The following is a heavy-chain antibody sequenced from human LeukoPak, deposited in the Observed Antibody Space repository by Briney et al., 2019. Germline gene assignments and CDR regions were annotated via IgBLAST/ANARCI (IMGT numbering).Heavy chain of an antibody. CDR2: ISGSGNSI. J-gene: IGHJ4*02. D-gene: IGHD7-27*01. CDR3: ARGHWGLDH. Sequence: GGSLRLSCAASGFTFSDHYMSWIRQVPGKGLEWVAYISGSGNSIDYADSVRGRFTISRDNAKNSVYLQLNSLRAEDTAVFYCARGHWGLDHWGQGTLVTVSS. CDR1: GFTFSDHY. V-gene: IGHV3-11*01.